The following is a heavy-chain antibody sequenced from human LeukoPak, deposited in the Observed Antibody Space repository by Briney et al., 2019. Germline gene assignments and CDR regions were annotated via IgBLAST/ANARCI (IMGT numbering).Heavy chain of an antibody. V-gene: IGHV3-7*02. J-gene: IGHJ4*02. D-gene: IGHD3-9*01. CDR2: IKQDGSEK. Sequence: GGSLRLSCAASGFTFSSYWMGWVRQAPGKGLEWVANIKQDGSEKYYVDSVKGRFTISRDNAKNSLYLQMNSLRAEDTAVYYCARVGPEGVRYFDWLNFDYWGQGTLVTVSS. CDR1: GFTFSSYW. CDR3: ARVGPEGVRYFDWLNFDY.